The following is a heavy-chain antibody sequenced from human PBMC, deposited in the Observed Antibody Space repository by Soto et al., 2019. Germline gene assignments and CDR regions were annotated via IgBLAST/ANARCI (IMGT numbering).Heavy chain of an antibody. CDR2: INPSGGST. V-gene: IGHV1-46*01. CDR3: ASGRSHIVVVAAPFDY. J-gene: IGHJ4*02. CDR1: GYTFTSYY. D-gene: IGHD2-21*02. Sequence: QVQLVQSGAEVKKPGASVKVSCKASGYTFTSYYMHWVRQAAGQGLEWLGIINPSGGSTSYAQKFQGRVTMTRDTSTSTVYMELSRLRSEDTAVYYCASGRSHIVVVAAPFDYWGQGPLVTVSS.